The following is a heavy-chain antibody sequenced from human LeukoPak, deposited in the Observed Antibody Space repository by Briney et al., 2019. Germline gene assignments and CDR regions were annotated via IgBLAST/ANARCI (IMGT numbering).Heavy chain of an antibody. CDR3: AKDRAYYDFWSGYYTGATAFDY. D-gene: IGHD3-3*01. J-gene: IGHJ4*02. CDR1: GFTFSSYA. Sequence: GASLRRSCAASGFTFSSYAMSWVRQAPGKGLEWVSAISGSGGSTYYADSVKGRFTISRDNSKNTLYLQMNSLRAEDTAVYYCAKDRAYYDFWSGYYTGATAFDYWGQGTLVTVSS. V-gene: IGHV3-23*01. CDR2: ISGSGGST.